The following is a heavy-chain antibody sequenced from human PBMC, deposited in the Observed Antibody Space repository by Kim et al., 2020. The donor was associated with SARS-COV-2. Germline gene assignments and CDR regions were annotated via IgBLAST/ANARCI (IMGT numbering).Heavy chain of an antibody. D-gene: IGHD5-18*01. Sequence: GGSLRLSCVAFGFTVSSNYMSWVRQAPGKGLEWVSVIYSGGSTYYADSVKGRFTISRDNSKNTLYLQMNSLRAADTAVYYCARGHPGYSYDYVDYWGQG. CDR1: GFTVSSNY. V-gene: IGHV3-66*01. J-gene: IGHJ4*02. CDR2: IYSGGST. CDR3: ARGHPGYSYDYVDY.